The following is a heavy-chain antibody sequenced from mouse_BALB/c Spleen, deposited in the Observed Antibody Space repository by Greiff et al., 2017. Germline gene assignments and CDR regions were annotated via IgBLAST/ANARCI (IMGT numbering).Heavy chain of an antibody. Sequence: EVHLVESGGGLVKPGGSLKLSCAASGFTFSSYAMSWVRQTPEKRLEWVASISSGGSTYYPDSVKGRFTISRDNARNILYLQMSSLRSEDTAMYYCARYRYDGPYFDYWGQGTTLTVSS. CDR1: GFTFSSYA. D-gene: IGHD2-14*01. J-gene: IGHJ2*01. CDR3: ARYRYDGPYFDY. CDR2: ISSGGST. V-gene: IGHV5-6-5*01.